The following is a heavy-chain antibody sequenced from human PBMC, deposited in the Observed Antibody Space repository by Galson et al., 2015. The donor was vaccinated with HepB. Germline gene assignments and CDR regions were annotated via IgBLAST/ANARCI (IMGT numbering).Heavy chain of an antibody. CDR2: ISHDGNNQ. CDR1: GFTFSSYG. D-gene: IGHD3-16*01. V-gene: IGHV3-30*03. CDR3: ASDWVFGGVGNYLDY. J-gene: IGHJ4*02. Sequence: SLRLSCAASGFTFSSYGMHWVRQAPGKGLEWVALISHDGNNQYYADSVKGRFTISRDSSQNTLYLQMNSLRPEDTAVYFCASDWVFGGVGNYLDYWGQGTLVTVSS.